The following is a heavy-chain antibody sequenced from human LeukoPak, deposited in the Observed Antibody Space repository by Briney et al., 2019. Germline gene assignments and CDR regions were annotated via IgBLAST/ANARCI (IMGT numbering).Heavy chain of an antibody. D-gene: IGHD5-18*01. V-gene: IGHV3-23*01. CDR2: ISGSGGST. Sequence: GGSLRLSCAASGFTFSSYAMSWVRQAPGKGLEWVSAISGSGGSTYYADSVKGRFTISRDNSKNTLYLQMNSLRAEDTAVYYCAKGPKIRGYNNWFDPWGQGTLVTVSS. CDR3: AKGPKIRGYNNWFDP. CDR1: GFTFSSYA. J-gene: IGHJ5*02.